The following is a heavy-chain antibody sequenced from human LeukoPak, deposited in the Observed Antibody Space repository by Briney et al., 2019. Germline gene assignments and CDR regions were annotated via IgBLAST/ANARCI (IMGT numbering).Heavy chain of an antibody. D-gene: IGHD3-22*01. CDR2: ISSSSSYI. Sequence: GGSLRLYCAASGFTFSSYSMNWGRQAPGKGLEWVSSISSSSSYIYYADSVKGRFTISRDNAKNSLYLQMNSLRAEDTAVYYCARDVNYYDSSGYYQRYFDYWGQGTLVTVSS. J-gene: IGHJ4*02. CDR1: GFTFSSYS. V-gene: IGHV3-21*01. CDR3: ARDVNYYDSSGYYQRYFDY.